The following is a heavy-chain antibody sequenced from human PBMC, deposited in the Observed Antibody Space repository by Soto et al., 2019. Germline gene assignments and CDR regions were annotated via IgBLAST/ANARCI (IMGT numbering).Heavy chain of an antibody. CDR2: STPSGGTT. V-gene: IGHV1-46*01. CDR1: GYTFTRYY. J-gene: IGHJ4*02. D-gene: IGHD1-26*01. Sequence: QVQMVQSGAEVKKPGASVKVSCKTFGYTFTRYYLHWVRQAPGQGLEWMGISTPSGGTTDYAQKFQGSATMTRDTSTSTVYVELSSLRSEDTAVYHCARDNLGSYYRGTTLDYWGQGTLVTVSS. CDR3: ARDNLGSYYRGTTLDY.